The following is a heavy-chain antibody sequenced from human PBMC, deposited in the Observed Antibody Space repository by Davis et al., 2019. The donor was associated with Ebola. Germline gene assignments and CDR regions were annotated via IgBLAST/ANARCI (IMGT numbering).Heavy chain of an antibody. CDR3: RIVVVVAATTFDY. Sequence: AASVEVSCKASGYTFTSYAMHWVRQAPGQRLEWMGWINAGNGNTKYSQKFQGRVTITRDTSASTAYMELSSLRSEDTAVYYCRIVVVVAATTFDYWGQGTLVTVSS. D-gene: IGHD2-15*01. V-gene: IGHV1-3*01. J-gene: IGHJ4*02. CDR1: GYTFTSYA. CDR2: INAGNGNT.